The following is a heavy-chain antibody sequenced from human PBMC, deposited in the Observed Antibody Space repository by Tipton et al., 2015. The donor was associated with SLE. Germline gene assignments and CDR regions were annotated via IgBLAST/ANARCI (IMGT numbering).Heavy chain of an antibody. CDR1: GDSISSGNYH. V-gene: IGHV4-31*03. Sequence: TLSLTCTVSGDSISSGNYHWSWIRQHPGKGLEWIGYMSYSGNTDYSPSLKSRVTISIDFSRNQFSLQLSSVIAADTAIYYCAKDIRAGHNNFWSGVDAFDVWGQGTMVIVSS. J-gene: IGHJ3*01. D-gene: IGHD3-3*01. CDR2: MSYSGNT. CDR3: AKDIRAGHNNFWSGVDAFDV.